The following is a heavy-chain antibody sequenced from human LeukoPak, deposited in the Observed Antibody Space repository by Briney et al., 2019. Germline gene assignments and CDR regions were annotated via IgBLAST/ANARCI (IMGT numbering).Heavy chain of an antibody. D-gene: IGHD3-22*01. J-gene: IGHJ3*02. CDR2: IIPIFGTA. V-gene: IGHV1-69*05. Sequence: GASVKVSCKASGGTFSSYAISWVRQAPGQGLEWMGRIIPIFGTATYAQKFQGRVTITTDESTSTAYMELSSLRSEDTAVYYCARAPDYYDSSGYYCVAFDIWGQGTMVTVSS. CDR1: GGTFSSYA. CDR3: ARAPDYYDSSGYYCVAFDI.